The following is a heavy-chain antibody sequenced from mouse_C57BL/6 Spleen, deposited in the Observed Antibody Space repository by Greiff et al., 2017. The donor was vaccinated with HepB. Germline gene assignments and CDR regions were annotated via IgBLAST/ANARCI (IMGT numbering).Heavy chain of an antibody. CDR3: ARSGTNWGGLYAMDY. Sequence: VQLQQSGAELARPGASVKMSCKASGYTFTSYTMHWVKQRPGQGLEWIGYINPSSGYTKYNQKFKDKATLTADKSSSTAYMQLSSLTSEDSAVYYCARSGTNWGGLYAMDYWGQGTSVTVSS. CDR2: INPSSGYT. CDR1: GYTFTSYT. V-gene: IGHV1-4*01. D-gene: IGHD4-1*01. J-gene: IGHJ4*01.